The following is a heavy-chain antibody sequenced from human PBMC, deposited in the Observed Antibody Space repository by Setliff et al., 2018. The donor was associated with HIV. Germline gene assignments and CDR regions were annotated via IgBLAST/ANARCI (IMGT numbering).Heavy chain of an antibody. Sequence: GASVKVSCKASGGTFSSYGITWVRQAPGQGLEWMGGSTPLLDTTNYAQKFQGRVTITTDESTNTVYMELSSLRSEDTAVYYCARWCAAAGCYPAIYHFDSWGQGTLVTVSS. CDR1: GGTFSSYG. CDR2: STPLLDTT. J-gene: IGHJ4*02. V-gene: IGHV1-69*05. CDR3: ARWCAAAGCYPAIYHFDS. D-gene: IGHD2-2*01.